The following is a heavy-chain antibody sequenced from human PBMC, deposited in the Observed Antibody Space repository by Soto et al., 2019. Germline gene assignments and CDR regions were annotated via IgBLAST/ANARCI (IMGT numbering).Heavy chain of an antibody. CDR2: IIPIFGTA. CDR3: ARSDPFEYSGSHYFDY. Sequence: ASVKVSCKASGGTFSSYAISWVRQAPGQGLERKGGIIPIFGTANYAQKFQGRVTITADESTSTAYMELSSLRSEDTAVYYCARSDPFEYSGSHYFDYWGQGTLVTVSS. D-gene: IGHD1-26*01. V-gene: IGHV1-69*13. CDR1: GGTFSSYA. J-gene: IGHJ4*02.